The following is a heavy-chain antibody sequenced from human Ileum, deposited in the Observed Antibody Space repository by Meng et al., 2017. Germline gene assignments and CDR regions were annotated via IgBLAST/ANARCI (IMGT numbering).Heavy chain of an antibody. V-gene: IGHV4-4*02. CDR2: ISHSGST. Sequence: QWELRGSGPGLVKPSGTLSPTCPVSSGSITSDTYWSWVRLPPGKGLEWIGQISHSGSTFYNPSLKSRVTMSVDKSKSQFSLMLTSVTAADTAVYYCARHGGYYQGFWGQGTLVTVSS. CDR1: SGSITSDTY. D-gene: IGHD4-23*01. J-gene: IGHJ4*02. CDR3: ARHGGYYQGF.